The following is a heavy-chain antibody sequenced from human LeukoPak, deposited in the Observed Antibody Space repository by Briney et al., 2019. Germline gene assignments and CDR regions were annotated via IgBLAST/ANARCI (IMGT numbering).Heavy chain of an antibody. CDR3: AKDPHFDFWSGYNNWFDP. V-gene: IGHV3-23*01. CDR2: ISGSGTAT. CDR1: GFTFSTFA. Sequence: PGGSLRLSCAASGFTFSTFAMNWVRQAPGKGLEWVSTISGSGTATHYADSVKGRFTIPRDNSNDTLYLLLNSLRAEDTAVYYCAKDPHFDFWSGYNNWFDPWGQGTLVTVSS. D-gene: IGHD3-3*01. J-gene: IGHJ5*02.